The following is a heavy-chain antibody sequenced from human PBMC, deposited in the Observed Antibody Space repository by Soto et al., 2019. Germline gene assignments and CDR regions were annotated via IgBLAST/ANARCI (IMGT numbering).Heavy chain of an antibody. Sequence: EVQLVESGGDLVQPGGSLRLSCAASGFTFSSYEMHWVRQAPGKGLEWISYISSTGSGTHYADSVKGRFTISRDNARNSLSLQMNSMRAVDTAIYYCVRDHHEPLPADALQVANWGQGTQVTVSS. J-gene: IGHJ4*02. CDR1: GFTFSSYE. CDR3: VRDHHEPLPADALQVAN. CDR2: ISSTGSGT. V-gene: IGHV3-48*03. D-gene: IGHD1-1*01.